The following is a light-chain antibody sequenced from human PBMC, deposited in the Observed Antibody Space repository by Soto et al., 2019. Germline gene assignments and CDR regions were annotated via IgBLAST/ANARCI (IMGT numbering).Light chain of an antibody. CDR2: TAS. V-gene: IGKV1-9*01. CDR3: QQLNRYPST. CDR1: QGISSY. J-gene: IGKJ5*01. Sequence: DIQLTQSPSFLSASVGDSVTITCRASQGISSYLAWYQQKPGKAPKLLVYTASTLQSGVPSRLSGSGSVTEFTLTISSLQPGDFATYYCQQLNRYPSTFGQGTRLEI.